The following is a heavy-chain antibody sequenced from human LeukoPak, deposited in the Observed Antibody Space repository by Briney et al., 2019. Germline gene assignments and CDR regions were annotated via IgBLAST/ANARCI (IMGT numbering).Heavy chain of an antibody. J-gene: IGHJ4*02. Sequence: GGSLRLSCAASGFTFNKYWMSWVRQAPGKGLEWVANIKQDGSEKSCVDSVKGRFTISRDNAKNSLYLQMNSLRAEDTAVYYCARTRSWYTGFDYWGQGTLVTVSS. CDR3: ARTRSWYTGFDY. CDR1: GFTFNKYW. D-gene: IGHD6-13*01. V-gene: IGHV3-7*01. CDR2: IKQDGSEK.